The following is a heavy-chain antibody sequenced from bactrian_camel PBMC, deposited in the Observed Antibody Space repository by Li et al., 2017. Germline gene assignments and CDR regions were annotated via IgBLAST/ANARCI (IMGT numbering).Heavy chain of an antibody. CDR2: IDSDGST. CDR3: AKPGGGSWFWEIHY. V-gene: IGHV3S26*01. J-gene: IGHJ4*01. Sequence: VQLVESGGGLAQPGGSLLLSCDASGFTIGSAWMHWVRQAPGKEREGVAAIDSDGSTSYADSVKGRFTISRDNAKNTLYLQLHNLKTEDTAMYYCAKPGGGSWFWEIHYWGQGTQVTVS. D-gene: IGHD2*01. CDR1: GFTIGSAW.